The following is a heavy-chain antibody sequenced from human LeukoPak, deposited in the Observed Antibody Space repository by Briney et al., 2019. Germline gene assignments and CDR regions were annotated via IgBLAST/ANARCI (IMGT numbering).Heavy chain of an antibody. V-gene: IGHV1-69*13. J-gene: IGHJ4*02. D-gene: IGHD7-27*01. CDR1: GYTFTGYY. CDR2: INPIFGTA. Sequence: SVKVSCKASGYTFTGYYMHWVRQAPGQGLEWMGWINPIFGTANYAQKFQGRVTITADESTSTAYMELSSLRSEDTAVYYCARGFGTGDRYFDYWGQGTLVTVSS. CDR3: ARGFGTGDRYFDY.